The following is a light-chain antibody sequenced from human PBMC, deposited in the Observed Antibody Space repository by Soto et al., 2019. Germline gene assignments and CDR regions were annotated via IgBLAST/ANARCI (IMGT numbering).Light chain of an antibody. Sequence: QSALTQPVSVSGSPGQLISISCTGTSSDVGNYKYVSWYQQQQGEASKLRIYEVSNRPSEVSNRFSGSKSGNTASLTISGLQAEDETDYYCLSYTSSGTYVFRTGTKATVL. CDR1: SSDVGNYKY. J-gene: IGLJ1*01. V-gene: IGLV2-14*01. CDR2: EVS. CDR3: LSYTSSGTYV.